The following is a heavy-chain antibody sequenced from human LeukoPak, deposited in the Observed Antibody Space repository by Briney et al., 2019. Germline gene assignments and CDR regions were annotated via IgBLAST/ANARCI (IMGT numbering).Heavy chain of an antibody. J-gene: IGHJ2*01. CDR1: GFIVSSNY. CDR2: IYVDGRA. CDR3: ARDPLPSWYFDL. V-gene: IGHV3-53*01. Sequence: GGSLRLSSAASGFIVSSNYMSWVRQAPGKGPEWVSVIYVDGRAYYADSVKGRFTISRDNSKNTLDLQMNSLRAEDTAVYYCARDPLPSWYFDLWGRGTLVTVSS.